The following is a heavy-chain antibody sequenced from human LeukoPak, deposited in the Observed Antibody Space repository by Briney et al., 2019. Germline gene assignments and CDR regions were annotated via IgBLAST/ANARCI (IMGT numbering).Heavy chain of an antibody. D-gene: IGHD3-22*01. Sequence: GGSLRLSCAASGFTFSDYNMRWIRQAPGKGLEWVSSISRSGSTKYYADSVKGRFTISRDNAKNSLFLQMNSLRAEDTAVYYCAREATYYYDSSGYPDAFDIWGQGTMVTVSS. CDR1: GFTFSDYN. CDR3: AREATYYYDSSGYPDAFDI. V-gene: IGHV3-11*01. CDR2: ISRSGSTK. J-gene: IGHJ3*02.